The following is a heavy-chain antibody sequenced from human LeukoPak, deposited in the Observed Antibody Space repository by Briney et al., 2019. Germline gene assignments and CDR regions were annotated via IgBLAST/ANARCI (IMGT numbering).Heavy chain of an antibody. J-gene: IGHJ4*02. CDR1: GFTFSSYA. CDR3: ARDLTPYDILTGDLDY. V-gene: IGHV3-23*01. CDR2: ISGSGGST. Sequence: GGSLRLSCAASGFTFSSYAMSWVRQAPGKGLEWVSAISGSGGSTYYADSVKGRFTIPRDNAKNSLYLQMNSLRAEDTAVYYCARDLTPYDILTGDLDYWGQGTLVTVSS. D-gene: IGHD3-9*01.